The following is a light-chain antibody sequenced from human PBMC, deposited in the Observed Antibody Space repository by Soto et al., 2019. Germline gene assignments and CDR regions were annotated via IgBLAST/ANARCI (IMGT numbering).Light chain of an antibody. CDR1: SSDIGSYTY. J-gene: IGLJ2*01. CDR2: EVS. CDR3: SSYAGNNIVV. V-gene: IGLV2-8*01. Sequence: QSALTQPPSASGSPGQSVTISCTGTSSDIGSYTYVSWYQQHPGKAPKLMIFEVSERPAGVPDRFSGSKSGNTASLTVSGLQAEDEADYYCSSYAGNNIVVFGGGTKLTV.